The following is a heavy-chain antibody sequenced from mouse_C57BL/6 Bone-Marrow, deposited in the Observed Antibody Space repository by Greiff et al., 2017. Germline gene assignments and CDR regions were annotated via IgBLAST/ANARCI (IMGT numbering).Heavy chain of an antibody. J-gene: IGHJ2*01. CDR2: MYPGDGDT. Sequence: VQLQQSGPELVKPGASVKISCKASGYAFSSSWMNWVKQRPGNGLEWIGRMYPGDGDTNYNGKFKGKATLTADKSSSTAYMQLSSLTSEDSAVYFCARWRYYFDYWGQGTTLTVSS. V-gene: IGHV1-82*01. CDR3: ARWRYYFDY. CDR1: GYAFSSSW.